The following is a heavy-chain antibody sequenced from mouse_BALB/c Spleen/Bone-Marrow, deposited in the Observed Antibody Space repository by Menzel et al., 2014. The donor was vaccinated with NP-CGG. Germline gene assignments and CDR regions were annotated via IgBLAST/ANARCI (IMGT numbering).Heavy chain of an antibody. Sequence: VQRVESGAELMKPGASVKISCKATGYTFSSYWIEWVKQRPGHGLERIGEILPGNGSTNYNEKFKGKATFTAETSSNTAYVQLSSLTSEDSAVYYCARSKVLYAMDYWGQGTSVTVSS. CDR2: ILPGNGST. D-gene: IGHD2-14*01. J-gene: IGHJ4*01. V-gene: IGHV1-9*01. CDR1: GYTFSSYW. CDR3: ARSKVLYAMDY.